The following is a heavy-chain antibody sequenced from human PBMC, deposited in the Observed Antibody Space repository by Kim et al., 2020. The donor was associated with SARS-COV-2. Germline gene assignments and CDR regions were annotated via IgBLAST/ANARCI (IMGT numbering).Heavy chain of an antibody. D-gene: IGHD1-26*01. V-gene: IGHV4-59*01. Sequence: NTTYTPPRKSRVTISVDTAKNQLSLKLSSVTAADTAVYYCATGIVGAIPYWGQGTLVIVSS. CDR3: ATGIVGAIPY. J-gene: IGHJ4*02. CDR2: NT.